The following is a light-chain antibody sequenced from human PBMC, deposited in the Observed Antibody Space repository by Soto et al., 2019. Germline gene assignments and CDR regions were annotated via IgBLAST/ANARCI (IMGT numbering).Light chain of an antibody. J-gene: IGLJ1*01. Sequence: QSVLTQPPSASGTPGQRVTISCSGTSSNIGSNTVNWYQQHPGTATKLLIYSNNQRPSGVPDRFSGSKSGTSASLAISGLQSEDEADYYCAAWVDSLNGYVFGTGTKLTVL. CDR2: SNN. CDR3: AAWVDSLNGYV. CDR1: SSNIGSNT. V-gene: IGLV1-44*01.